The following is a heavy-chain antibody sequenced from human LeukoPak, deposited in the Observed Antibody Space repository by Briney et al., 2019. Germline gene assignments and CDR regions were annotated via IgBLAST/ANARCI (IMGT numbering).Heavy chain of an antibody. Sequence: PGGSLRLSCAASGFTFSSYAMSWVRQAPGEGLEWVSAISGSGGSTYYADSVKGRFTISRDNSKNTLYLQMNSLRAEDTAVYYCANNPDQISSGVFSGSWGQGTLVTVSS. CDR3: ANNPDQISSGVFSGS. V-gene: IGHV3-23*01. CDR1: GFTFSSYA. D-gene: IGHD6-19*01. J-gene: IGHJ5*02. CDR2: ISGSGGST.